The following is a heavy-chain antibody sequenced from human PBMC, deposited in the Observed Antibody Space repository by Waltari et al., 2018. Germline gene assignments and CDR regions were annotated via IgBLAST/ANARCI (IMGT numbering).Heavy chain of an antibody. V-gene: IGHV4-34*01. CDR2: SNHSGST. CDR3: ARGYSGSYSYWYFDL. D-gene: IGHD1-26*01. Sequence: QVQLQQWGAGLLKPLETLSLTCAVYGGSFSGYYWSWIRQPPGKGLEWIGESNHSGSTNYNPSLKSRVTISVDTSKNQFSLKLSSVTAADTAVYYCARGYSGSYSYWYFDLWGRGTLVTVSS. CDR1: GGSFSGYY. J-gene: IGHJ2*01.